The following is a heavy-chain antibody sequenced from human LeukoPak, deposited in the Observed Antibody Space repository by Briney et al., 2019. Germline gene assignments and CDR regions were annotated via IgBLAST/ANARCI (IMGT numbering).Heavy chain of an antibody. CDR1: GFTFSSYA. CDR3: AKDLLDSPNGPNWFDP. D-gene: IGHD1-1*01. CDR2: ISGSGGST. J-gene: IGHJ5*02. Sequence: GGSLRLSCAASGFTFSSYAMSWVRQAPGKGLEWVSAISGSGGSTYYADSVKGRFTISRDNSKNTLNLQMNSLRAEDTAVYYCAKDLLDSPNGPNWFDPWGQGTLVTVSS. V-gene: IGHV3-23*01.